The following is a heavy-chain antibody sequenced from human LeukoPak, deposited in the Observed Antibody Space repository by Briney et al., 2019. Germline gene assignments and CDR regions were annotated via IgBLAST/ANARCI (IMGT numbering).Heavy chain of an antibody. CDR1: GFTFSSYA. D-gene: IGHD4-23*01. J-gene: IGHJ4*02. Sequence: GGSLRLSCAASGFTFSSYAMSWVRQAPGKGLEWVSGISGSGGSTYYADSVKGRLTISRDNAKNSLYLQMNSLRAEDTAVYYCARDSTVVTPFLIDYWGQGTLVTVSS. V-gene: IGHV3-23*01. CDR3: ARDSTVVTPFLIDY. CDR2: ISGSGGST.